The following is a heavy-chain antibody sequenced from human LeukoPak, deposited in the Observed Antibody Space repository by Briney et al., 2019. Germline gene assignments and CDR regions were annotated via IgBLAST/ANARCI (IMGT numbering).Heavy chain of an antibody. J-gene: IGHJ4*02. Sequence: ASVKVSCKTSGFTFTGHYMHWVRQAPGQGLEWMGWINANTGVTHYAVKFQGRVTITRDTSISTVYMDLSSLQSDDTAVYYCARGDSPDYGDYQHLDYWGQGTLVTVSS. D-gene: IGHD4-17*01. CDR3: ARGDSPDYGDYQHLDY. V-gene: IGHV1-2*02. CDR1: GFTFTGHY. CDR2: INANTGVT.